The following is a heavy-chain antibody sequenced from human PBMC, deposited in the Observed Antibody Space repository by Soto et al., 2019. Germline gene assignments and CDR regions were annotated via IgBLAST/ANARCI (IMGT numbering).Heavy chain of an antibody. CDR1: GGSISRYY. CDR2: IYYSGRA. Sequence: QVQLQASAPGLVKPSEALSLTCTVSGGSISRYYWSWIRQPPGKGLAWTGYIYYSGRANYNPSLKSRVTISVDTSKNQFSLKLSSVTAADTAVDYGARQGRGYGDYVLWYLDLWGRGTLVTVSS. CDR3: ARQGRGYGDYVLWYLDL. V-gene: IGHV4-59*08. D-gene: IGHD4-17*01. J-gene: IGHJ2*01.